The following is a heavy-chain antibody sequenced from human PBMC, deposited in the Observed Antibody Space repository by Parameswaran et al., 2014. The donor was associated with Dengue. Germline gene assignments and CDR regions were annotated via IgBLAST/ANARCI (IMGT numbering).Heavy chain of an antibody. J-gene: IGHJ4*02. CDR2: ISAYNGNT. CDR3: ARDYYDSSGFFDY. D-gene: IGHD3-22*01. V-gene: IGHV1-18*01. Sequence: VRQMPGKGLEWMGWISAYNGNTNYAQKLQGRVTMTTDTSTSTAYMELRSLRSDDTAVYYCARDYYDSSGFFDYWAREPWSPSPQ.